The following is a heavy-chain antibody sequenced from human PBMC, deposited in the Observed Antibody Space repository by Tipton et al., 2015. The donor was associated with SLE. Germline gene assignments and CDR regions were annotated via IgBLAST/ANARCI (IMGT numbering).Heavy chain of an antibody. V-gene: IGHV4-61*02. CDR3: AREGAPKGWWYFDL. Sequence: TLSLTCTVSGGSVSSGDYYWSWNRQPVGKGLEWIGRIFYSWSTEYNPSLKSRVSISLDTSKNQFSLKLSSVTAADTAVYYCAREGAPKGWWYFDLWGRGTLITVSS. J-gene: IGHJ2*01. CDR2: IFYSWST. CDR1: GGSVSSGDYY.